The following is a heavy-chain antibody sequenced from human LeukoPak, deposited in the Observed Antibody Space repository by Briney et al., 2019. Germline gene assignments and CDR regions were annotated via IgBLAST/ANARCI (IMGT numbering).Heavy chain of an antibody. D-gene: IGHD6-19*01. Sequence: SETLSLTCGVSGGSLSGYYWSWIRQPPGKGLEWIGEASHGGSTNYNPSLKSRVTISLNMSKNHFSLKLSSVTAADTAVYYCARLTSGWYKFVSELPYYFDYWGQGTLVTVSS. CDR3: ARLTSGWYKFVSELPYYFDY. V-gene: IGHV4-34*01. CDR1: GGSLSGYY. J-gene: IGHJ4*02. CDR2: ASHGGST.